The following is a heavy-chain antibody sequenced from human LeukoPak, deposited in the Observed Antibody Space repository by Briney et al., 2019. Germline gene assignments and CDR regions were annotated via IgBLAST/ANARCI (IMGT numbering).Heavy chain of an antibody. Sequence: ASVKVSCKASGYTFTGYHMHWVRQAPRQGLEWMGWINPNTGDTNYAQKFQGRVTMTRDTSIDTAYMELSRLKTDDTAVYYCARNTNYFGSGNSFDYWGQGTLVTVSS. CDR3: ARNTNYFGSGNSFDY. J-gene: IGHJ4*02. D-gene: IGHD3-10*01. V-gene: IGHV1-2*02. CDR1: GYTFTGYH. CDR2: INPNTGDT.